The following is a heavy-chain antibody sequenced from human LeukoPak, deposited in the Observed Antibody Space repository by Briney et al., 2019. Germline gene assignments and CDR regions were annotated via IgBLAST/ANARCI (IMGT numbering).Heavy chain of an antibody. V-gene: IGHV4-38-2*02. J-gene: IGHJ4*02. CDR2: IYHSGST. CDR1: GYSISSGYH. D-gene: IGHD3-22*01. CDR3: ARVGGRYDTSGYLI. Sequence: PSETLSLTCTVSGYSISSGYHWGWIRQPPGKGLEWIGSIYHSGSTYYNPSLKSRVTISVDTSKNQFPLKLRSVTAADTAVYYCARVGGRYDTSGYLIWGQGTLVTVSS.